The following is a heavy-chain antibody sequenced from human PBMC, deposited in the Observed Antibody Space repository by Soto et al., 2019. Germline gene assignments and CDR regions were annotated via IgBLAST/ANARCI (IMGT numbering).Heavy chain of an antibody. CDR3: AKIADAMADTGYGN. CDR1: RFTFSTYA. V-gene: IGHV3-23*01. J-gene: IGHJ4*01. D-gene: IGHD6-19*01. Sequence: PGGSLRLSCAVSRFTFSTYAIGWVCQAPAQGLEWVSNISGSGGGTYYADSVKGRLTISRDNSKKTQYLQINSPRAEAAAFYECAKIADAMADTGYGNWGQGTLVTVSS. CDR2: ISGSGGGT.